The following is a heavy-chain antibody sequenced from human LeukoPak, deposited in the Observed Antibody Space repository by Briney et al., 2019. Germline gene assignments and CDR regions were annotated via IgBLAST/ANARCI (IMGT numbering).Heavy chain of an antibody. Sequence: SETLSLTCTVSGGSISSYYWSWIRQPPGKGLEWIGYIYYSGSTNYNPSLKSRVTISVDTSKNQFSLKLSSVTAADTAVYYCARDSSSWYREYYFDYWGQGTLVTVSS. D-gene: IGHD6-13*01. J-gene: IGHJ4*02. CDR3: ARDSSSWYREYYFDY. CDR1: GGSISSYY. V-gene: IGHV4-59*12. CDR2: IYYSGST.